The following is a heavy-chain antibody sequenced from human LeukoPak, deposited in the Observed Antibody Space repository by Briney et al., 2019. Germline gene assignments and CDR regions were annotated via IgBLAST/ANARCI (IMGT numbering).Heavy chain of an antibody. CDR3: GKTTVGYSSGRYPGWPVDY. V-gene: IGHV3-23*01. CDR2: IFGSGGSA. Sequence: GGSLRLSCAASGFTFNNYTMYWVRQAPGKGLEWISGIFGSGGSAHYADSVKGRFTISRDNSKNTVYLQLDSLRVEDTAVYYCGKTTVGYSSGRYPGWPVDYWGQGALVTVSS. J-gene: IGHJ4*02. D-gene: IGHD2-15*01. CDR1: GFTFNNYT.